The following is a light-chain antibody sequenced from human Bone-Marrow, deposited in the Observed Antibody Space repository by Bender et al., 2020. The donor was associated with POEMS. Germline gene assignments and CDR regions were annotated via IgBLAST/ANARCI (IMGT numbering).Light chain of an antibody. V-gene: IGLV2-14*01. Sequence: QSALTQPASVSGSPGQSITISCTGTSSDVGGYDYVSWYQQHPGTAPKLLVHNVNNRPSGVSNRFSGSKSGNTASLTISGLQAEDEADYYCCSYAGSSDTFGDVVFGGGTKLTVL. CDR2: NVN. J-gene: IGLJ2*01. CDR3: CSYAGSSDTFGDVV. CDR1: SSDVGGYDY.